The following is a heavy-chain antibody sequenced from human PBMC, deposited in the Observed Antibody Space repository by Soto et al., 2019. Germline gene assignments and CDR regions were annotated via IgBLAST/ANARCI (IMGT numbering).Heavy chain of an antibody. CDR2: IYYSGST. CDR1: GGSISSYY. V-gene: IGHV4-59*08. D-gene: IGHD3-22*01. Sequence: SETLSLTCTVSGGSISSYYWSWIRQPPGKGLEWIGYIYYSGSTNYNPSLKSRVTISVDTSKNQFSLKLSSVTAADTAVYYCARHRYYYDSSGYPIFDYWGQGTLVTVSS. CDR3: ARHRYYYDSSGYPIFDY. J-gene: IGHJ4*02.